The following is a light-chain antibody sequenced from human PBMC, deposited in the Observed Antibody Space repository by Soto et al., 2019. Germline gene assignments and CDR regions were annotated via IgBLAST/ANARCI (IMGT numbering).Light chain of an antibody. V-gene: IGKV1-5*03. CDR2: KTS. J-gene: IGKJ2*01. Sequence: DIQMTQSPSTLSASVGDRVTITCRASQIISNRLAWYQQKPGKAPKLLIYKTSSLESGVPARFSGSGSGTDFTLTISRLEPEDFAVYYCQQYGSSSYTFGQGTQLEIK. CDR3: QQYGSSSYT. CDR1: QIISNR.